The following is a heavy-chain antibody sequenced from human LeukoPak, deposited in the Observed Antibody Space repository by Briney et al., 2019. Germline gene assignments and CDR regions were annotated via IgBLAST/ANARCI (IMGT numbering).Heavy chain of an antibody. CDR3: TGSFGELSFFAH. Sequence: GGSLRLSCTASGFTFGDYAMSWVRQAPGKGLEWVGFIRSKAYGGTTEDAASVKGRFTISRDDSKSIAYLQVNSLKAEDTAVYYCTGSFGELSFFAHWGQGTLVTVSS. J-gene: IGHJ4*02. V-gene: IGHV3-49*04. CDR2: IRSKAYGGTT. CDR1: GFTFGDYA. D-gene: IGHD3-10*01.